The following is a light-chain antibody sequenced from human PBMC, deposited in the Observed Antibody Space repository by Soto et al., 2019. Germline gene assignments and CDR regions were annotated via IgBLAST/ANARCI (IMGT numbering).Light chain of an antibody. CDR3: QQYDSYSWT. V-gene: IGKV1-5*01. Sequence: DIQMTQSPSTLSASIGDRVTITCRASQSISSWLAWYQQKPGKPPKLLIYDASTLESGVPSRFSSSGSGTEFSLTIGSLQPDDFATYYCQQYDSYSWTFGQGTKVEIK. J-gene: IGKJ1*01. CDR1: QSISSW. CDR2: DAS.